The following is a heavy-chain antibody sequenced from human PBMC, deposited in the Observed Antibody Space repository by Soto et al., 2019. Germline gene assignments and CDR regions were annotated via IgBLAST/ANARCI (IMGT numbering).Heavy chain of an antibody. CDR3: AKDLGSSGSYHGIYFDS. J-gene: IGHJ4*02. Sequence: EVQLLESGGGLVQPGGSLRLSCAASGFTFSTYAMNWVRQAPGKGLEWVSTISGSGGSTYYADSVKGRFTISRDNSKNTLYLQTNSLRAEDTALYYCAKDLGSSGSYHGIYFDSWGQGTLVTVS. D-gene: IGHD1-26*01. CDR2: ISGSGGST. CDR1: GFTFSTYA. V-gene: IGHV3-23*01.